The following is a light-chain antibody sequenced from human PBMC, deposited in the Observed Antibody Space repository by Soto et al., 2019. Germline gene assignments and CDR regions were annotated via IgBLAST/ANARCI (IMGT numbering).Light chain of an antibody. Sequence: EIVMTQSPATLSVSPGEIATLSCRAIQSISSRLVWYQRRPGQAPRLLIYDASTRATGIPDRFSGSGSGTQFTLTISSLQSEDFAGYYCQQYNNWPAITFGQGTRLEIK. CDR1: QSISSR. J-gene: IGKJ5*01. V-gene: IGKV3-15*01. CDR3: QQYNNWPAIT. CDR2: DAS.